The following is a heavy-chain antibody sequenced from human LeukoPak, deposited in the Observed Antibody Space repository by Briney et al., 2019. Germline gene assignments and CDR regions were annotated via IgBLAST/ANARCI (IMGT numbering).Heavy chain of an antibody. CDR1: GGSFSGYY. Sequence: SETLSLTCAVYGGSFSGYYWSWIRQPPGKGLEWIREINHSGSTNYNPSLKSRVTISVDTSKNQFSLKLSSVTAADTAVYYCARTIRSSGWRHYYYYYMDVWGKGTTVTVSS. CDR2: INHSGST. CDR3: ARTIRSSGWRHYYYYYMDV. J-gene: IGHJ6*03. D-gene: IGHD6-19*01. V-gene: IGHV4-34*01.